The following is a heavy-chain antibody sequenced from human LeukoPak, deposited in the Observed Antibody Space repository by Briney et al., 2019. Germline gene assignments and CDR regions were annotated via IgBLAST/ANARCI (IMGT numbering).Heavy chain of an antibody. Sequence: GASVKVSCKASGDTFTTSHMHWVRQAPGQGLEWMGKINSSGGSTTYAQQFQGRVSMTRDLSMSTVYMELSSLRSEDTAVYYCVRNLMQFTGLAYWGQGTLVTVSS. V-gene: IGHV1-46*01. CDR2: INSSGGST. J-gene: IGHJ4*02. CDR1: GDTFTTSH. CDR3: VRNLMQFTGLAY. D-gene: IGHD2-8*02.